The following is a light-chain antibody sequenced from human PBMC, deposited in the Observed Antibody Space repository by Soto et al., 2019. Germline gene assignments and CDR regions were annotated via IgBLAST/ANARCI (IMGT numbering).Light chain of an antibody. J-gene: IGLJ1*01. Sequence: QSALTQPASVSGSPGQSITISCTGTSSDVGGYNYVSWYQQHPCKAPKLMIYDVSNRPSGVSNRFSGSKSGNTASLTISGLQAEDEADYYCSSYTSSSTLYVFGTGTKRTVL. CDR3: SSYTSSSTLYV. V-gene: IGLV2-14*01. CDR1: SSDVGGYNY. CDR2: DVS.